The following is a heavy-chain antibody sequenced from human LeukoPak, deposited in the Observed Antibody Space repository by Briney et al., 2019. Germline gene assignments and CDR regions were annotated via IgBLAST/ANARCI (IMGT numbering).Heavy chain of an antibody. D-gene: IGHD3-10*01. V-gene: IGHV1-18*01. J-gene: IGHJ6*03. CDR1: GYTFTSYG. CDR2: ISAYNGNT. CDR3: ARDSPILWFGDKYYMDV. Sequence: GASVKVSCKASGYTFTSYGISWVRQAPGQGLEWMGWISAYNGNTNYAQKLQGRVTMTTDTSTSTAYMELRSLRSDDTAVYYCARDSPILWFGDKYYMDVWGKGTTVTISS.